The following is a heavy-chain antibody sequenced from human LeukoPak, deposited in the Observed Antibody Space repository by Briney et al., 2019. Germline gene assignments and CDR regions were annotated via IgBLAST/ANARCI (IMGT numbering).Heavy chain of an antibody. J-gene: IGHJ6*02. CDR2: INHNGNVN. Sequence: GGSLRLSCAASGFTFSKCDMKWVRQAPGKGLEWVASINHNGNVNYYVDSVKGRFTISRDNAKNSLYLQMSNVRAEDTAVYFCARGGGLDVWGQGATVTVSS. V-gene: IGHV3-7*03. D-gene: IGHD3-16*01. CDR3: ARGGGLDV. CDR1: GFTFSKCD.